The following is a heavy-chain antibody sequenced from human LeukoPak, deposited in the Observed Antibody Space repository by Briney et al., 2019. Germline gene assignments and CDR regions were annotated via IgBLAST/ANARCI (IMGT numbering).Heavy chain of an antibody. V-gene: IGHV4-59*01. CDR2: IYCSGST. D-gene: IGHD3-10*01. Sequence: SETLSLTCTVSGGSISSYYWSWIRQPPGNGLEWIGYIYCSGSTNYNPSLKSRVTISVDTSKNQFSLKLSSMTAADTAVYYCARIAWSGNWFDPWGQGTLVTVSS. CDR3: ARIAWSGNWFDP. CDR1: GGSISSYY. J-gene: IGHJ5*02.